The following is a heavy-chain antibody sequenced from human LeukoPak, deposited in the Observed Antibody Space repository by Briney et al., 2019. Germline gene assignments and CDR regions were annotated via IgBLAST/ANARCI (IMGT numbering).Heavy chain of an antibody. D-gene: IGHD3-10*01. Sequence: GGSLRLSCAASGLTFSSYSMNWVRQAPGKGLEWVSHISSSSSTIYYADSVKGRSTISRDNAKNSLYLQMNSLRAEDTAVYYCAGEYGSGSSSWGQGSLVSVSS. V-gene: IGHV3-48*01. CDR1: GLTFSSYS. J-gene: IGHJ5*02. CDR3: AGEYGSGSSS. CDR2: ISSSSSTI.